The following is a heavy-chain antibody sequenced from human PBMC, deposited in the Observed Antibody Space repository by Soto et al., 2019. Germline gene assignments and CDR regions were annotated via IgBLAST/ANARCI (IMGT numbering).Heavy chain of an antibody. D-gene: IGHD5-12*01. CDR3: ATPGGFGMDV. V-gene: IGHV5-51*01. Sequence: PGESLKISCQGSGYNFATHWIGWVRHKAGKGLEWMGIIFPGDAETRYSTSFQGHITISADKSSSTAYLRWSSLKASDTGMYYCATPGGFGMDVWGQGTTVTVSS. CDR2: IFPGDAET. J-gene: IGHJ6*02. CDR1: GYNFATHW.